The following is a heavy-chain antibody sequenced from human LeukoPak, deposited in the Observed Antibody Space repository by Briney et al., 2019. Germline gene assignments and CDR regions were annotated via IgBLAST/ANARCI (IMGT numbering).Heavy chain of an antibody. Sequence: GGSLRLSCAASGFTFSSYSMNWVRQAPGKGLEWVSSISSSSSYIYYADSVKGRFTISRDNAKNSLYLQMNSLRAEDTAVYYCAKALWFGELQTNNWFDPWGQGTLVTVSS. V-gene: IGHV3-21*01. CDR3: AKALWFGELQTNNWFDP. CDR2: ISSSSSYI. D-gene: IGHD3-10*01. J-gene: IGHJ5*02. CDR1: GFTFSSYS.